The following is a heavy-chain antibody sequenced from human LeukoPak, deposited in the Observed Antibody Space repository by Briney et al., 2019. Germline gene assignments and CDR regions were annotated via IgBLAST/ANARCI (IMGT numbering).Heavy chain of an antibody. V-gene: IGHV4-4*07. CDR2: ICSSGSS. CDR1: GGAISNYY. Sequence: SETLSLTCTASGGAISNYYWSWIRQPAGKGLEWVGRICSSGSSNYNPYLKSGVTMSVDTSKNQFSLKLSSVNAADKAVYYCANLYYDSTTRYKYYMDVWGKGTTVTVSS. J-gene: IGHJ6*03. D-gene: IGHD3-22*01. CDR3: ANLYYDSTTRYKYYMDV.